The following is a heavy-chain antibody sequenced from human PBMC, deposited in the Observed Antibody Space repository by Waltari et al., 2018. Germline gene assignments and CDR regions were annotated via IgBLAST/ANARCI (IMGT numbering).Heavy chain of an antibody. D-gene: IGHD3-16*02. CDR2: FIPIFGTA. Sequence: VQSGAEVKKPGSSVKVSCKASGGTFSSYAISWVRQAPGQGLEWMGGFIPIFGTANYAQKFQGRVTITADESTSTAYMELSSLRSEDTAVYYCARSYMITFGGVIVIGYYFDYWGQETLVTVSS. V-gene: IGHV1-69*01. J-gene: IGHJ4*02. CDR1: GGTFSSYA. CDR3: ARSYMITFGGVIVIGYYFDY.